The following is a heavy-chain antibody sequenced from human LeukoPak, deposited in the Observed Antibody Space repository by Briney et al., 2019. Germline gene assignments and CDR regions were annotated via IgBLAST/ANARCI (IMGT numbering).Heavy chain of an antibody. CDR3: ARGLAAPDY. CDR2: INHSGST. D-gene: IGHD6-6*01. J-gene: IGHJ4*02. Sequence: SETLSLTCAVSGGSIHGYFWSWFRQPPEKGLEWIGEINHSGSTNYNPSLKSRVTISVDTSKNQFSLKLSSVTAADTAVYYCARGLAAPDYWGQGTLVTVSS. CDR1: GGSIHGYF. V-gene: IGHV4-34*01.